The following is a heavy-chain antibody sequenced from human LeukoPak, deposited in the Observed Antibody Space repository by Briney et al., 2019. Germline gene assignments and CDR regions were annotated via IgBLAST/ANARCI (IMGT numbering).Heavy chain of an antibody. CDR1: GGSFSGYY. D-gene: IGHD5-18*01. Sequence: SETLSLTCAVYGGSFSGYYWSWIRQPPGKGLEWIGEINHSGSTNYNPSLKSRVTISVDTSKNQFSLKLSSVTAADTAVYYCARGVYSYGYYCYYMDVWGKGTTVTVSS. CDR3: ARGVYSYGYYCYYMDV. J-gene: IGHJ6*03. CDR2: INHSGST. V-gene: IGHV4-34*01.